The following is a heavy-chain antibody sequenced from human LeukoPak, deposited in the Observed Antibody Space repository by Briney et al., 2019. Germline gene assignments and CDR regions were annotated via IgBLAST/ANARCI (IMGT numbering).Heavy chain of an antibody. V-gene: IGHV3-30*03. J-gene: IGHJ4*02. CDR1: GFTFSSYG. D-gene: IGHD3-9*01. CDR3: AAIGQYYDILTGRYCFDY. Sequence: GRSPRLSCAASGFTFSSYGMHWVRQAPGKGLEWVAVISYDGSNKYYADSVKGRFTISRDNSKNTLYLQMNSLRAEDTAVYYCAAIGQYYDILTGRYCFDYWGQGTLVTVSS. CDR2: ISYDGSNK.